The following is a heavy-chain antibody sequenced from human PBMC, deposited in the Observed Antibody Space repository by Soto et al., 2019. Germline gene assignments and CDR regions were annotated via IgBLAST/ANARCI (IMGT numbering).Heavy chain of an antibody. CDR1: GFTLSSYW. D-gene: IGHD6-19*01. CDR2: IRQDGSEK. CDR3: ARIRAYSSGGGFDC. V-gene: IGHV3-7*01. Sequence: EVQLLESGGGLVQPGGSLRLSCAASGFTLSSYWMSWVRQAPGKGLEWVANIRQDGSEKYYVDSVKGRFTISRDNAKNSLYLQMNSLRAEDTAVYYCARIRAYSSGGGFDCWGQGTLVTVSS. J-gene: IGHJ4*02.